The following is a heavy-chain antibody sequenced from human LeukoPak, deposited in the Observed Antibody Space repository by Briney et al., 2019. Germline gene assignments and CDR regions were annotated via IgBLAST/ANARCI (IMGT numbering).Heavy chain of an antibody. Sequence: GGSLRLSCATSGFTFSSYWMSWVRQVPGKGLEWVASIGQDGSAKTYVDSVKGRFTISRDNSKNTLYLQMNSLRAEDTAVYYCAREGGSRGNYDFWSGPYYFDYWGQGTLVTVSS. J-gene: IGHJ4*02. CDR3: AREGGSRGNYDFWSGPYYFDY. CDR2: IGQDGSAK. V-gene: IGHV3-7*01. D-gene: IGHD3-3*01. CDR1: GFTFSSYW.